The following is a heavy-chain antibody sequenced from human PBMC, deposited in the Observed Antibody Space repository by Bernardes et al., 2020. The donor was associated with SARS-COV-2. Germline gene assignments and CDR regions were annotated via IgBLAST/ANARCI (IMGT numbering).Heavy chain of an antibody. Sequence: SETLSLTCAVYGGSFSGYYWSWIRQPPGKGLEWIGEINHSGSTNYNPSLKSRVTISVDTSKNQFSLKLSSVTAADTAVYYCARDRGLVVVAATLYYYYGMDVWGQGTTVTVSS. V-gene: IGHV4-34*01. J-gene: IGHJ6*02. D-gene: IGHD2-15*01. CDR3: ARDRGLVVVAATLYYYYGMDV. CDR1: GGSFSGYY. CDR2: INHSGST.